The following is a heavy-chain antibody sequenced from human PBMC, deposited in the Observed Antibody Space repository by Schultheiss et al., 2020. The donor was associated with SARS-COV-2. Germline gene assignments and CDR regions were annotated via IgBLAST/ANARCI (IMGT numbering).Heavy chain of an antibody. Sequence: SETLSLTCTVSGGSISSSSHYWGWIRQPPGKGLEWIGSIYYSGSTNYNPSLKSRVTISVDTSKNQFSLKLSSVTAADTAVYYCARDGAILSTTWGGMDVWGQGTTVTVSS. D-gene: IGHD2/OR15-2a*01. V-gene: IGHV4-39*07. J-gene: IGHJ6*02. CDR2: IYYSGST. CDR1: GGSISSSSHY. CDR3: ARDGAILSTTWGGMDV.